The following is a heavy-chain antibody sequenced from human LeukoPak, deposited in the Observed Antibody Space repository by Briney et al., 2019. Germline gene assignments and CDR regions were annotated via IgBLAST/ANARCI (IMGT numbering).Heavy chain of an antibody. V-gene: IGHV3-23*01. J-gene: IGHJ4*02. CDR1: GFTFSTYA. CDR3: VKDRCDRATCPEV. CDR2: ISNSGDST. Sequence: GGSLRLSCAAFGFTFSTYAMSWVRQAPGEGLQWVSGISNSGDSTYYLDSVKGRFTISRDNSKNTLHLQMSSLRAEDTALYYCVKDRCDRATCPEVWGQGTLVTVSS. D-gene: IGHD2-21*01.